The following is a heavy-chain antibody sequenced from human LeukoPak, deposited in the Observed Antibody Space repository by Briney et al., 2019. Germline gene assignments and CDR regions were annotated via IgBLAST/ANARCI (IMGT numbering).Heavy chain of an antibody. CDR3: ARSRYYSSGIFDS. Sequence: PSETLSLTCTVSGGSISSSSYYWGWIRQPPGKGLEWIGSIYYSGSTYYNPSLKSRVTISVDTSKNQFSLKLSSVTAADTAVYYCARSRYYSSGIFDSWGQGTLVTVSS. J-gene: IGHJ4*02. D-gene: IGHD6-25*01. CDR2: IYYSGST. V-gene: IGHV4-39*07. CDR1: GGSISSSSYY.